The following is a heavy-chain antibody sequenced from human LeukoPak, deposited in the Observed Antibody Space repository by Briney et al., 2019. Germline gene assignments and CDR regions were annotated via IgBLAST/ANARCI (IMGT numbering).Heavy chain of an antibody. V-gene: IGHV3-64*01. CDR3: ARAPYGVGYTAERDY. J-gene: IGHJ4*02. Sequence: PGGSLRLSCAASGFTFSSYAMHWVRQAPGKGLEYVSAISSNGGSTYYANSAKGRFTISRDNSKNTLYLQMGSLRDDDTAVYYCARAPYGVGYTAERDYWGQGTLVTVSS. D-gene: IGHD3-16*02. CDR2: ISSNGGST. CDR1: GFTFSSYA.